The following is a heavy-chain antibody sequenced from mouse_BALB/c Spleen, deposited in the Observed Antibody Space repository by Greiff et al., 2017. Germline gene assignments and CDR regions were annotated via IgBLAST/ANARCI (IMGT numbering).Heavy chain of an antibody. CDR1: GFNIKDTY. CDR2: IDPENGNT. CDR3: SRGDDDDEVYAMDY. D-gene: IGHD2-4*01. V-gene: IGHV14-3*02. Sequence: VQLQQSGAELVKPGASVKLSCNASGFNIKDTYMHWVKQRPEQGLEWIGRIDPENGNTKYDPKFQGKATITAYTSSNTAYLQRSSLTSEATAVYYCSRGDDDDEVYAMDYWGQGTSVTVSS. J-gene: IGHJ4*01.